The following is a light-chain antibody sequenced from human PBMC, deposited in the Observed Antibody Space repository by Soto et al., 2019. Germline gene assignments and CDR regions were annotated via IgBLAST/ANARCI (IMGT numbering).Light chain of an antibody. CDR1: QSVSTK. CDR2: GAS. V-gene: IGKV3-15*01. J-gene: IGKJ1*01. CDR3: QQHENCPRT. Sequence: EIVMTQSPATLSVSPGERVTLSCRASQSVSTKLAWFQQKPGQAPRLLIYGASTRATGIPARFSGSGSGTEFTLTISSLQSEDFALYSCQQHENCPRTFAHGTTV.